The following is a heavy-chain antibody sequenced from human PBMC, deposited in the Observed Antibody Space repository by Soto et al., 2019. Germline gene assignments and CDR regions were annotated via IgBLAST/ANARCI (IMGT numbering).Heavy chain of an antibody. Sequence: EVQLLESGGGLVQPGGSLRLSCAASGFTFGTYAMSWVCQAPGKGLEWVSSISGSDGTTYYADSVKGRFSISRDKSKNTLYLQMNSLRAEDTAIYYCARGGGEFIAARLGWFDPWGQGTLVTVSS. CDR1: GFTFGTYA. D-gene: IGHD6-6*01. J-gene: IGHJ5*02. V-gene: IGHV3-23*01. CDR3: ARGGGEFIAARLGWFDP. CDR2: ISGSDGTT.